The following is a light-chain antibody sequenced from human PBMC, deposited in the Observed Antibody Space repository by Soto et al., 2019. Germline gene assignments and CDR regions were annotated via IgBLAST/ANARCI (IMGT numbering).Light chain of an antibody. CDR3: AAWDDSLGAVV. V-gene: IGLV1-47*01. J-gene: IGLJ2*01. Sequence: QSVLTQTPSASGTPGQRVTISCSGSNSNMGRNYVYWYQQVPGTAPKLLMYRNDVRPSGVPDRFSGSKSGTSASLAISGLQSDDDSDYYCAAWDDSLGAVVFGGGTKLTVL. CDR1: NSNMGRNY. CDR2: RND.